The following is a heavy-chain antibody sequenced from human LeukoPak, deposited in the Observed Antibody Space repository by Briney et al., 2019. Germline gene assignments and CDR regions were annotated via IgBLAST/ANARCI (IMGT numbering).Heavy chain of an antibody. Sequence: GGSLRLSCAASGFTFSSYGMHWVRQAPGKGLEWVAVIWYDGSNKYYADSVKGRFTISRDNFKNTLYLQMNSLRAEDTAVYYCAKELAYYGGKYFDYWGQGTLVTVSS. CDR1: GFTFSSYG. V-gene: IGHV3-33*06. D-gene: IGHD4-23*01. CDR2: IWYDGSNK. J-gene: IGHJ4*02. CDR3: AKELAYYGGKYFDY.